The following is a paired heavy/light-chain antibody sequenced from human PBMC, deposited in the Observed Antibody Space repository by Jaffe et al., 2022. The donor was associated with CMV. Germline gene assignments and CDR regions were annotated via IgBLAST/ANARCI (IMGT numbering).Heavy chain of an antibody. CDR2: INPNSGGT. J-gene: IGHJ6*02. V-gene: IGHV1-2*02. Sequence: QVQLVQSGAEVKKPGASVKVSCKASGYTFTGYYMHWVRQAPGQGLEWMGWINPNSGGTNYAQKFQGRVTMTRDTSISTAYMELSRLRSDDTAVYYCASQTLKGYCSSTSCYRPLSYYYYGMDVWGQGTTVTVSS. D-gene: IGHD2-2*02. CDR1: GYTFTGYY. CDR3: ASQTLKGYCSSTSCYRPLSYYYYGMDV.
Light chain of an antibody. Sequence: QSVLTQPPSASGTPGQRVTISCSGSSSNIGSNTVNWYQQLPGTAPKLLIYSNNQRPSGVPDRFSGSKSGTSASLAISGLQSEDEADYYCAAWDDSLGGVFGGGTKLTVL. CDR3: AAWDDSLGGV. CDR1: SSNIGSNT. J-gene: IGLJ3*02. CDR2: SNN. V-gene: IGLV1-44*01.